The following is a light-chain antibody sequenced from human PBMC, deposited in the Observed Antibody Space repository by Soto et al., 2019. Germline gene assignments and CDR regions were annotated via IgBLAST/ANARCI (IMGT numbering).Light chain of an antibody. CDR3: QQYNSYGT. Sequence: DIQMTQSPSSLSASVGDRVTITCRASQSIGKHLNWYQQKPGKAPKFLIYSVSSLQSGVPSRFSGSGSGTEFTLTISSLQPDDFATYYCQQYNSYGTFGQGTKVDIK. J-gene: IGKJ1*01. CDR2: SVS. V-gene: IGKV1-16*01. CDR1: QSIGKH.